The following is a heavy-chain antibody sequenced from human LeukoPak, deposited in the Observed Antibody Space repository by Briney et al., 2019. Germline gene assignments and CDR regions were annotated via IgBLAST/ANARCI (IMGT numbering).Heavy chain of an antibody. V-gene: IGHV1-69*05. CDR1: GGTFSSYA. Sequence: SVMVSCKASGGTFSSYAISWVRQAPGQGLEWMGGIIPIFGTANYAQKFQGRVTITTDESTSTAYMELSSLRSEDTAVYYCARVLRFLEWPEAFDYWGQGTLVTVSS. J-gene: IGHJ4*02. CDR3: ARVLRFLEWPEAFDY. D-gene: IGHD3-3*01. CDR2: IIPIFGTA.